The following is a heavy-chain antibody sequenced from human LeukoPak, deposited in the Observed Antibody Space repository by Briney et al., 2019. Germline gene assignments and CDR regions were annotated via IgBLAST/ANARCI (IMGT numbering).Heavy chain of an antibody. CDR3: ARDFGSSIGYFDY. CDR2: ISSRSSTI. V-gene: IGHV3-48*01. Sequence: TGGSLTLSCAASGFTFSSYSMNWVRQAPGKGLEWVSHISSRSSTIYDADSVKGRFTISRDNAKNSLFLQMNSLRAEDTAVYYCARDFGSSIGYFDYWGQGNLVTVSS. D-gene: IGHD6-19*01. J-gene: IGHJ4*02. CDR1: GFTFSSYS.